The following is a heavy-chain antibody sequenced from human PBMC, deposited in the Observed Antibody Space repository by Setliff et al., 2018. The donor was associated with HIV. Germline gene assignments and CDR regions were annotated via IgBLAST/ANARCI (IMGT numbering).Heavy chain of an antibody. J-gene: IGHJ4*02. CDR2: MYYAGTT. V-gene: IGHV4-4*07. D-gene: IGHD3-10*01. CDR3: ARSIYGSGTYPLDI. CDR1: GGSLTGYH. Sequence: LSLTCTVSGGSLTGYHWSWIRQSAGKELEWIGRMYYAGTTDYNPSLMSRVTLSIDRSKNQFALEVNSMTTADAAVYYCARSIYGSGTYPLDIWSQGTLVTSPQ.